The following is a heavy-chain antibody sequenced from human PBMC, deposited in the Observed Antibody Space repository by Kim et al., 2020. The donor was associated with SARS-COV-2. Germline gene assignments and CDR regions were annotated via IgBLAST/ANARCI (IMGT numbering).Heavy chain of an antibody. D-gene: IGHD4-17*01. J-gene: IGHJ4*02. Sequence: GGSLRLSCVASGFTFTTYAMNWVRQAPGKGLEWVSGISGGGGSTYYADSVKGRFTISRDSSKNTLYLQMNSLRAEDTAVYYCAKESRMTTLTGGGDFFDYWGQGTLVTVSS. CDR1: GFTFTTYA. CDR3: AKESRMTTLTGGGDFFDY. CDR2: ISGGGGST. V-gene: IGHV3-23*01.